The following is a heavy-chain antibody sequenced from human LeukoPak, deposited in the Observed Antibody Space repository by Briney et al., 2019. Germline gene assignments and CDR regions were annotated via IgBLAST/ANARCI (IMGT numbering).Heavy chain of an antibody. Sequence: PEASVKVSCKASGGTFSSYAISWVRQAPGQGLEWMGGIIPIFGTANYAQKFQGRVTITADESTSTAYMELSSLRSEDTAVYYCAADLEIQLWFGVGYGMDVWGQGTTVTVSS. D-gene: IGHD5-18*01. J-gene: IGHJ6*02. CDR3: AADLEIQLWFGVGYGMDV. CDR1: GGTFSSYA. V-gene: IGHV1-69*01. CDR2: IIPIFGTA.